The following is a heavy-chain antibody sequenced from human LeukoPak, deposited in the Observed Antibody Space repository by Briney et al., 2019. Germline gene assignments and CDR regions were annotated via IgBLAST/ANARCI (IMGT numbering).Heavy chain of an antibody. CDR3: ARVRSDSSSWFPFDP. V-gene: IGHV3-20*04. D-gene: IGHD6-13*01. J-gene: IGHJ5*02. CDR2: INWNGGST. CDR1: GFTFDVYG. Sequence: GGSLRLSCAASGFTFDVYGMSWVRQAPGKRLEWVFGINWNGGSTGYADSVKGRFTISRDNDKNSLYLQMNSLRAEDTALYYCARVRSDSSSWFPFDPWGQGTLVTVSS.